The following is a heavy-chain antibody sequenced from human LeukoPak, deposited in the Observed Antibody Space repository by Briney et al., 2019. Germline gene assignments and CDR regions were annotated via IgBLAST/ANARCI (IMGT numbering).Heavy chain of an antibody. Sequence: PSETLSLTCTVSGGSINSYYWSWTRQPPGKGLECIGYIHYTGSTNYNPSLKSRVTISVDTSKSQFSLKLSSVTAADTAVYYCARGIAVADYYFDYWGQGTLVTVSS. CDR1: GGSINSYY. CDR2: IHYTGST. CDR3: ARGIAVADYYFDY. J-gene: IGHJ4*02. V-gene: IGHV4-59*12. D-gene: IGHD6-19*01.